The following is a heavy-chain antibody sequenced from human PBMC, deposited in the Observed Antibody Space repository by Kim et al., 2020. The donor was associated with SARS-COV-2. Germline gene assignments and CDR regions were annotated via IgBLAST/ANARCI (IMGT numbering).Heavy chain of an antibody. V-gene: IGHV5-10-1*01. D-gene: IGHD5-12*01. CDR2: IDPSDSYT. CDR3: ACLFVEMATIQSGVEDIDY. CDR1: GYSFTSYW. J-gene: IGHJ4*02. Sequence: GESLKISCKGSGYSFTSYWISWVRQMPGKGLEWMGRIDPSDSYTNYSPSFQGHVTISADKSISTAYLQWSSLKASDTAMYYCACLFVEMATIQSGVEDIDYWGQGTLVTVSS.